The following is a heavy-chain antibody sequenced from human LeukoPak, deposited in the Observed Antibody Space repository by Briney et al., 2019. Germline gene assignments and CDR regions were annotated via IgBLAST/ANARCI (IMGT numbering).Heavy chain of an antibody. D-gene: IGHD5-18*01. CDR1: GYSFTSYW. CDR3: ARSIQHRLSDI. J-gene: IGHJ3*02. Sequence: AEALQISCQASGYSFTSYWIGWVRPLPAKGLEWMGIIYPGDSDTRYSPSFQGQVTISADKSISTAYLQWSSLKASDTAMYYCARSIQHRLSDIWGQGTMVTVSS. V-gene: IGHV5-51*01. CDR2: IYPGDSDT.